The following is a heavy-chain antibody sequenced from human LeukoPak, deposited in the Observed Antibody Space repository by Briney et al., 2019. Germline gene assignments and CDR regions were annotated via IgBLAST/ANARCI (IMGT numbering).Heavy chain of an antibody. V-gene: IGHV3-23*01. CDR2: ISGSGGST. D-gene: IGHD3-16*02. CDR3: ARDRDYVWGSYRPDFDY. CDR1: GFTFSSYA. Sequence: EPGGSLRLSCAASGFTFSSYAMSWVRQAPGKGLEWVSAISGSGGSTYYADSVKGRFTISRDNSKNTLYLQMNSLRAEDTAVYYCARDRDYVWGSYRPDFDYWGQGTLVTVSS. J-gene: IGHJ4*02.